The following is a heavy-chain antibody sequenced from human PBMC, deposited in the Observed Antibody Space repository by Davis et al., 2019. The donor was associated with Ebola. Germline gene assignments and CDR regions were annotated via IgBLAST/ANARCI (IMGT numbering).Heavy chain of an antibody. J-gene: IGHJ4*02. CDR2: INPASGGT. Sequence: ASVKVSCKASGYTFIDYYMHWVRQAPGQGLEWMGRINPASGGTNYAQKFQGRVTMTRDSSITTAYLELSSLRSDDAAVYYCAAGSDLKYYDFWSGHPPDYWGQGTLVTVSS. CDR1: GYTFIDYY. V-gene: IGHV1-2*06. D-gene: IGHD3-3*01. CDR3: AAGSDLKYYDFWSGHPPDY.